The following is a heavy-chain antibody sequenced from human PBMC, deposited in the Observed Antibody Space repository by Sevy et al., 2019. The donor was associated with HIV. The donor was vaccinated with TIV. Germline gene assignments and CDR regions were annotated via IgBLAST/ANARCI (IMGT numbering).Heavy chain of an antibody. D-gene: IGHD1-26*01. CDR3: ARSLRRIKPVLEGGSYDS. V-gene: IGHV1-8*01. CDR1: GYTFSSYD. CDR2: MNPNNGNT. Sequence: ASVKVSCETSGYTFSSYDINWVRQAPGQGLEWMGWMNPNNGNTAYAPKFQGRITMTSNTSISTAYIGLSSLRSEDTAVYYYARSLRRIKPVLEGGSYDSWGQGTLVTVSS. J-gene: IGHJ4*02.